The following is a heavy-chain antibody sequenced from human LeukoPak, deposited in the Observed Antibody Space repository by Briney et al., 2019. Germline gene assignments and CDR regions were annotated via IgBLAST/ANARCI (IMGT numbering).Heavy chain of an antibody. CDR2: IDPDTGDT. CDR1: GYTFIDHY. J-gene: IGHJ4*02. D-gene: IGHD3-22*01. Sequence: ASVKVSCKPSGYTFIDHYLHWVRQAPGQGLESLGWIDPDTGDTNYPQKFQSRVTMSRDTSISTAYMELNRLRSDDTAVYYCARAGHNSNSGGYDFWGLGTLVTVSS. V-gene: IGHV1-2*02. CDR3: ARAGHNSNSGGYDF.